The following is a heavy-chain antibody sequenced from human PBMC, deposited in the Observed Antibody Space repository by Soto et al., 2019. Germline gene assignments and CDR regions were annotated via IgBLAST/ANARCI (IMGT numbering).Heavy chain of an antibody. CDR2: INPSGGST. V-gene: IGHV1-46*01. Sequence: ASVKVSCKASGYTFTSYYIHWVRQAPGQGLEWMGIINPSGGSTSYAQKFQGRVTMTRDTSTSTVYMELSSLRSEDTAVYYCARSGGATHTNYYYGMDVWGQGTTVTVS. CDR1: GYTFTSYY. CDR3: ARSGGATHTNYYYGMDV. D-gene: IGHD1-26*01. J-gene: IGHJ6*02.